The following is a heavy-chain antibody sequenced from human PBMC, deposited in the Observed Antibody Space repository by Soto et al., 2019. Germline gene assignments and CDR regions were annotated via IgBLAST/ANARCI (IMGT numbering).Heavy chain of an antibody. D-gene: IGHD1-7*01. CDR2: ISGSGGST. Sequence: GESLKISCAASGFTFSSYAMSWVRQAPGKGLEWVSAISGSGGSTYYADSVKGRFTISRDNSKNTLYLQMNSLRAEDTAVYYCANNWNYPGDSDYWGQGTLVTVSS. J-gene: IGHJ4*02. V-gene: IGHV3-23*01. CDR1: GFTFSSYA. CDR3: ANNWNYPGDSDY.